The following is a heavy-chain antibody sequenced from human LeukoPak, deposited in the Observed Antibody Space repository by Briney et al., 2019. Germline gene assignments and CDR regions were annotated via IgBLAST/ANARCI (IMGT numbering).Heavy chain of an antibody. Sequence: GGSLRLSCVVSGFTFSHYEMVWVRQAPGKGLEWVSYINVGGSATNYADSMKGRFTMSKDDARDSVYLQLNSLGGEDTAIYYCARETDRKGEGGRGRYFHLWGRGTL. J-gene: IGHJ2*01. D-gene: IGHD3-10*01. CDR3: ARETDRKGEGGRGRYFHL. CDR2: INVGGSAT. CDR1: GFTFSHYE. V-gene: IGHV3-48*03.